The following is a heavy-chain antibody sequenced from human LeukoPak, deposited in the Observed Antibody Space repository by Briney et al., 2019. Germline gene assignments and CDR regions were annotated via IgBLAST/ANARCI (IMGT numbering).Heavy chain of an antibody. CDR3: ARALASDGSGSYHY. D-gene: IGHD3-10*01. J-gene: IGHJ4*02. V-gene: IGHV4-34*01. Sequence: SETLSLTCAVYGGSFSGYYCSWIRQPPGKGLEWVDEIDNRGSRNHNPSLKSRVTISLDTSKNQFSLKLSSVTPADTAVYYCARALASDGSGSYHYWGQGTLVTVSS. CDR2: IDNRGSR. CDR1: GGSFSGYY.